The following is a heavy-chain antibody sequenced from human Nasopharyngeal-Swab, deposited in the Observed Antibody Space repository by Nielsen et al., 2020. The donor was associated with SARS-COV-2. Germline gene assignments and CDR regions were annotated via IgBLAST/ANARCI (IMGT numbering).Heavy chain of an antibody. CDR3: ARVGGSYFYGYFDY. Sequence: GGSLRLSCAAYGFTFSSSWMSWVPQATGKGLEWVANIKQDGSEKYYVDSVKCRFTISRDNAKNSLYLQMNSLRAEDTAVYYCARVGGSYFYGYFDYWGQGTLVTVSS. J-gene: IGHJ4*02. CDR2: IKQDGSEK. CDR1: GFTFSSSW. D-gene: IGHD1-26*01. V-gene: IGHV3-7*01.